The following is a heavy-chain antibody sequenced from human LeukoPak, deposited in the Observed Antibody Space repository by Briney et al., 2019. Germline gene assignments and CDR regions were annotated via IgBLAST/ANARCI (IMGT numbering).Heavy chain of an antibody. J-gene: IGHJ3*02. D-gene: IGHD3-16*01. Sequence: GGSLRLSCAASGFTFSSYAMSWVRQAPGKGLEWVSLISGSGGSTYYADSVKGRFTISRDNSKNTLYLQMNSLRAEDTAVFYCAKDRDDYVWGSYLGAFDIRGQGTMVTVSS. CDR2: ISGSGGST. V-gene: IGHV3-23*01. CDR1: GFTFSSYA. CDR3: AKDRDDYVWGSYLGAFDI.